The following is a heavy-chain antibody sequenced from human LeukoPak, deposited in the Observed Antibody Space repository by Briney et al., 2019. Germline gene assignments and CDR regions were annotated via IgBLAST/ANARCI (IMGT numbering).Heavy chain of an antibody. CDR3: ARSGYCSRTSCYPNWFDP. CDR1: GGSVSSYTYY. V-gene: IGHV4-61*01. D-gene: IGHD2-2*03. Sequence: SETLSLTCTVSGGSVSSYTYYWSWVRQPPGKGLEWFGYIYYSGSTNYNPSLKSRVTISIDTSKNQFSLRLSSVTAADTAVYYCARSGYCSRTSCYPNWFDPWGQGTLVTVSS. J-gene: IGHJ5*02. CDR2: IYYSGST.